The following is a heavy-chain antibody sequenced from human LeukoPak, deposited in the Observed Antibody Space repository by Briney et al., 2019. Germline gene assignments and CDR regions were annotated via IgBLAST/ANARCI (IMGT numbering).Heavy chain of an antibody. CDR2: IKEDGSVK. Sequence: QTGGSLRLSCAASGFTFSSFWMIWVRQAPGKGLEWVANIKEDGSVKNYVDFVKGRFTISRDNAKNSLFLQMNSLRAEDTAVYYCARERYGNYNWGQGTLVTVSS. D-gene: IGHD4-11*01. V-gene: IGHV3-7*03. CDR3: ARERYGNYN. J-gene: IGHJ4*02. CDR1: GFTFSSFW.